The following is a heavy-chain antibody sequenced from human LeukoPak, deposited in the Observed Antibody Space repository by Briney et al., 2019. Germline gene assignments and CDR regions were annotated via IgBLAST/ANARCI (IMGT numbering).Heavy chain of an antibody. V-gene: IGHV1-46*01. CDR1: GYTFTDYY. Sequence: ASVKISCKASGYTFTDYYMYWVRQAPGQGPECMGVIHPSGGSTTSAQKLQGRVTLTKDTATSTIYIELSSLRSDDTAVYYCARMAMDPAMVTNFFDLWGQGTLLIVSA. CDR3: ARMAMDPAMVTNFFDL. J-gene: IGHJ4*02. CDR2: IHPSGGST. D-gene: IGHD5-18*01.